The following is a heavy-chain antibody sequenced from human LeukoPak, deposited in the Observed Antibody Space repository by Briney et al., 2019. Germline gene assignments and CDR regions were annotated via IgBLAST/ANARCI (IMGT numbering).Heavy chain of an antibody. D-gene: IGHD3-10*01. CDR2: ISYDGSNK. Sequence: GSLRLSCAASGFTFSSYAMHWVRQAPGKGLEWVAVISYDGSNKYYADSVKGRFTISRDNSKNTLYLQMNSLRAEDTAVYYCARIGANYYGSGSYLDYWGQGTLVTVSS. V-gene: IGHV3-30-3*01. CDR3: ARIGANYYGSGSYLDY. J-gene: IGHJ4*02. CDR1: GFTFSSYA.